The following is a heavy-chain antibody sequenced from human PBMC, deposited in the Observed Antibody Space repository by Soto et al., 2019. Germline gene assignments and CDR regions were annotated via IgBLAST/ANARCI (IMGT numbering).Heavy chain of an antibody. CDR1: GFTVSNNY. Sequence: EVQLVESGGGLIQPGGSLRLSCAVSGFTVSNNYMSWVRQAPGKGLEGVSVIYSGGYTAYGDSVKGRFTISRDNSKTTLYPQLTSAGADDPAVYSGAAQPGGGGYWGQGTLVTVSS. CDR3: AAQPGGGGY. CDR2: IYSGGYT. J-gene: IGHJ4*02. D-gene: IGHD3-10*01. V-gene: IGHV3-53*01.